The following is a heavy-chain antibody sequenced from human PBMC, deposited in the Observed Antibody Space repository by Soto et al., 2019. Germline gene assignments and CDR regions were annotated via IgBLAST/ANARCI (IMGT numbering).Heavy chain of an antibody. CDR1: GFSLTTRGVG. J-gene: IGHJ5*02. Sequence: QITLKESGPTLVKPTQTLTLTCTFSGFSLTTRGVGVGWIRQPPGKALECLALIYWDDDKRYSPSLQSRLSTTNHPSKTHVLLTMTNVDPVDTATYYCAHIPNYYQYDWFDPWGQGTLVSVSS. V-gene: IGHV2-5*02. CDR2: IYWDDDK. D-gene: IGHD3-16*01. CDR3: AHIPNYYQYDWFDP.